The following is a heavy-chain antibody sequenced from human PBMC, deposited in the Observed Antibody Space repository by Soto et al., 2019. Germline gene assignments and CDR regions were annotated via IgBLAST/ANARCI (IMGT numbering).Heavy chain of an antibody. Sequence: PSQTLSLTCTVSGGSISSYYWSWIRQPPGKGLEWIGYIYYSGSTNYNPSLKSRVTISVDTSKNQFSLKLSSVTAADTAVYYCARPIAAAGTGWFDPWGQGTLVTVSS. D-gene: IGHD6-13*01. CDR3: ARPIAAAGTGWFDP. J-gene: IGHJ5*02. CDR1: GGSISSYY. V-gene: IGHV4-59*08. CDR2: IYYSGST.